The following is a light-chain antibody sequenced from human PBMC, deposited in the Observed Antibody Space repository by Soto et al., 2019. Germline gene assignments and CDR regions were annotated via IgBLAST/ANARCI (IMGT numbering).Light chain of an antibody. V-gene: IGKV3-11*01. J-gene: IGKJ4*01. CDR2: DAS. CDR3: QQRSNWPLT. CDR1: QSVSSY. Sequence: EIVLTQSPATLSLSPGERVTLSCRASQSVSSYLAWYQQKPGQAPRLLIYDASNRAAGVPARFSGSGSETDFTLTSSSLEPEDFAVYYCQQRSNWPLTFGGGTKVEIK.